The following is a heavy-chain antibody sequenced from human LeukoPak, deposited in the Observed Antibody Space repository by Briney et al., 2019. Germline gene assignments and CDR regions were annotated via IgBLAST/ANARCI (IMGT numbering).Heavy chain of an antibody. Sequence: SETLSLTFAVSGGSITSSNWWTWVRQAPGKGLEWIGEVYYSGITNYNPSLKSRLTLSADLSKNQISLSLNSVTAADTAVYYCAKYRPPRLWGPGTPVIVSS. CDR2: VYYSGIT. CDR3: AKYRPPRL. D-gene: IGHD2-2*01. CDR1: GGSITSSNW. J-gene: IGHJ4*02. V-gene: IGHV4-4*02.